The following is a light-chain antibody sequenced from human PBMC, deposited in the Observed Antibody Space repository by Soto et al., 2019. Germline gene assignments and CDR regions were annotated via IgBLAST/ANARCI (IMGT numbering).Light chain of an antibody. CDR2: RNN. J-gene: IGLJ7*01. V-gene: IGLV1-47*01. CDR3: AAWDDTLDAQV. CDR1: RSNIGRNF. Sequence: QLVLTRSPSASGTPGQRVTISCSGSRSNIGRNFAYWYQHVPGTAPRLLIQRNNERPSGVPDRFSGSKSGTSVSLAISGLRSDDEATYYCAAWDDTLDAQVFGGGTQLTVL.